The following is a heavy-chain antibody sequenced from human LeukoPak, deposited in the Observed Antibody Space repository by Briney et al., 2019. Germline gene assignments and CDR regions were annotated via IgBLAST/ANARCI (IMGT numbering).Heavy chain of an antibody. CDR3: ARRYCSGGTCYGDY. Sequence: SETLSLTCTVSGGSISSYYWSWIRQPPGKGLEWIGYIYYSGSTNYNPSLKSRVTISVDTSKNQFSLKLSSVTTADTAVYYCARRYCSGGTCYGDYWGQGTLVTVSS. D-gene: IGHD2-15*01. V-gene: IGHV4-59*08. CDR2: IYYSGST. CDR1: GGSISSYY. J-gene: IGHJ4*02.